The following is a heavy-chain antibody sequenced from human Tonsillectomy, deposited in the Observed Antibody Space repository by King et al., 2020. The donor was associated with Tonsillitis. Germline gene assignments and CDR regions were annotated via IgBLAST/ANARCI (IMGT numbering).Heavy chain of an antibody. J-gene: IGHJ4*02. CDR3: ARLGYYYGSGSYYPREEYYFDY. CDR2: IYYSGST. V-gene: IGHV4-39*01. D-gene: IGHD3-10*01. CDR1: GGSISSSSYY. Sequence: LQLQESGPGLVKPSETLSLTCTVSGGSISSSSYYWGWIRQPPGKGLEWIGSIYYSGSTYYNPSLKSRDTISVDTSKNQFSLKLSSVTAADTAVYYCARLGYYYGSGSYYPREEYYFDYWGQGTLVTVSS.